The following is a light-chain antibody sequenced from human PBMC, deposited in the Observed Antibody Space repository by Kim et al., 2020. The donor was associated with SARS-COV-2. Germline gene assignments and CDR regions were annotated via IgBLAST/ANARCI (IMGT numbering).Light chain of an antibody. V-gene: IGLV6-57*01. CDR2: EDN. CDR3: QSYDSNNQV. J-gene: IGLJ3*02. CDR1: SGSIASNY. Sequence: NFMLTQPHSVSESPGKTVTISCTRSSGSIASNYVQWYQQRPGSSPTTVIYEDNQRPSGVPDRLSGSIDSSSNSASLTISGLKTEDEADYYCQSYDSNNQVFGGGTQLTVL.